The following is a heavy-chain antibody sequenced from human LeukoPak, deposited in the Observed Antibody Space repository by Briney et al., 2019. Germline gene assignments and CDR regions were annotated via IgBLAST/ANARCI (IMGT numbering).Heavy chain of an antibody. CDR2: IYHSGST. Sequence: TLSLTCAVSGGSISSGGYSWSWIRQPPGKGLEWIGYIYHSGSTYYNPSLKSRVTISVDRSKNQFSLKLSSVTAADTAVYYCARLDLYDFWSGYSFDYWGQGTLVTVSS. V-gene: IGHV4-30-2*01. J-gene: IGHJ4*02. D-gene: IGHD3-3*01. CDR1: GGSISSGGYS. CDR3: ARLDLYDFWSGYSFDY.